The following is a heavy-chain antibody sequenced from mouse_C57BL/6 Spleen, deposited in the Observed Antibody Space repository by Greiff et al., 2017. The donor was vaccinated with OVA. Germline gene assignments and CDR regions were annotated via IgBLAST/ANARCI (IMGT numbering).Heavy chain of an antibody. J-gene: IGHJ4*01. CDR3: AREIFPYYYGSSYVGAMDY. Sequence: QVQLQQSDAELVKPGASVKISCKVSGYTFTDHTIHWMKQRPEQGLEWIGYIYPRDGSTKYNEKFKGKATLTADKSSSTAYMQLNSLTSEDSAVYFCAREIFPYYYGSSYVGAMDYWGQGTSVTVSS. V-gene: IGHV1-78*01. CDR2: IYPRDGST. D-gene: IGHD1-1*01. CDR1: GYTFTDHT.